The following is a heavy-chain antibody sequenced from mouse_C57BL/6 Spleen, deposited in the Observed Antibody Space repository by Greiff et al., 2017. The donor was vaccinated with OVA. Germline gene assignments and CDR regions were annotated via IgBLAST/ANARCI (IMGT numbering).Heavy chain of an antibody. D-gene: IGHD3-2*02. Sequence: QVKLQQPGVELVRPGTSVKLSCKASGYTFTSYWMHWVKQRPGKGLEWIGVIDLSDNYTNYNQKFKGKARFTVDTSSTTANMQLSSLTSEDSAVYYCARRQHRLQDFDYWGQGTTLTVSS. CDR1: GYTFTSYW. J-gene: IGHJ2*01. CDR3: ARRQHRLQDFDY. CDR2: IDLSDNYT. V-gene: IGHV1-59*01.